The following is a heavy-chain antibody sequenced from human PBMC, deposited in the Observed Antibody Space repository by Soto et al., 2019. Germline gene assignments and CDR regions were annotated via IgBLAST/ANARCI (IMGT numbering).Heavy chain of an antibody. Sequence: QVQLVESGGGVVQPGRSLRLSCAASGFTFSSYGMHWVRQAPGKGLEWVAVIWYDGSNKYYADSVKGRFTISRDNSKNTLYLLMNSLRAEDTAVYYCARDWDGYNCHDSWGQGTLVTVSS. CDR3: ARDWDGYNCHDS. V-gene: IGHV3-33*01. D-gene: IGHD5-12*01. CDR1: GFTFSSYG. CDR2: IWYDGSNK. J-gene: IGHJ4*02.